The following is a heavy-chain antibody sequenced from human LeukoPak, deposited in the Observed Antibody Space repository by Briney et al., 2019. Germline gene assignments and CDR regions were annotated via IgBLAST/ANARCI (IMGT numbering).Heavy chain of an antibody. CDR3: ARVDTAMDYYYYYGMDV. Sequence: EASVKVSCKASGYTFTGYHMHWVRQAPGQGLEWMGWINPNSGGTNYAQKFQGRVTMTRDTSISTAYMELSRLRSDDTAVYYCARVDTAMDYYYYYGMDVWGQGTTVTVSS. CDR2: INPNSGGT. J-gene: IGHJ6*02. V-gene: IGHV1-2*02. CDR1: GYTFTGYH. D-gene: IGHD5-18*01.